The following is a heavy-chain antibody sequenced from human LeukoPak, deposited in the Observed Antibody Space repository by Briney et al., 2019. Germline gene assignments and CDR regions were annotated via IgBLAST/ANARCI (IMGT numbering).Heavy chain of an antibody. Sequence: SETLSLTCAVYGRSFSGYYWSWIRQPPGKGLEWIGEINHSGSTNYNPSLKSRVTISVDTSKNQFSLKLSSVTAADTAVYYCARYYYDSSGYPPEAFDIWGQGTMVTVSS. D-gene: IGHD3-22*01. CDR2: INHSGST. CDR3: ARYYYDSSGYPPEAFDI. CDR1: GRSFSGYY. V-gene: IGHV4-34*01. J-gene: IGHJ3*02.